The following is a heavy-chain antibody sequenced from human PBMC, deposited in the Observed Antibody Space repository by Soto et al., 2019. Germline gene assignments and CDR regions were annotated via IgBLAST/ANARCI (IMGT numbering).Heavy chain of an antibody. D-gene: IGHD4-17*01. CDR3: ARIDDYGGNSDY. CDR2: IIPVFGTT. CDR1: GGTFSGYA. Sequence: QVQLVQSGAEVQKPGSSVKVSCKASGGTFSGYAISWVRQAPGQGLKWMGGIIPVFGTTNSAQKFLGRVTIPADASTNTAYMELSSLRSEDTAMYYCARIDDYGGNSDYWGQGTLVTVSS. V-gene: IGHV1-69*01. J-gene: IGHJ4*02.